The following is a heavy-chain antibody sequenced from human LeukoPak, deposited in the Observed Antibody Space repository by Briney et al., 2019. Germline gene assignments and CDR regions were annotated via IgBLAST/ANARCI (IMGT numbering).Heavy chain of an antibody. CDR2: ISGSGGST. V-gene: IGHV3-21*01. CDR1: GFTFSSYS. Sequence: GGSLRLSCAASGFTFSSYSMNWVRQAPGKGLEWVSAISGSGGSTYYADSVRGRFTISRDNAKNSLYLQMNSLRAEDTAVYYCARSLDTYCTSTSCYPTMVFWGQGTLVTVSS. CDR3: ARSLDTYCTSTSCYPTMVF. J-gene: IGHJ4*02. D-gene: IGHD2-2*01.